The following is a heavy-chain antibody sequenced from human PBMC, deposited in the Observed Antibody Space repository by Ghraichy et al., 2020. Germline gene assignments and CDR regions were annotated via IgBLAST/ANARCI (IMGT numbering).Heavy chain of an antibody. CDR1: GYTFSTYD. V-gene: IGHV1-8*01. CDR2: MNPNSGNT. D-gene: IGHD6-19*01. J-gene: IGHJ6*02. CDR3: ARLKTVAGGYYYYYGLDV. Sequence: ASVKVSCTASGYTFSTYDINWVRQAAGQGLEWMGWMNPNSGNTGYAQKFQGRITMTRNTPTGTAYMELSSLRSDDTAVYYCARLKTVAGGYYYYYGLDVWGQGTTVTVSS.